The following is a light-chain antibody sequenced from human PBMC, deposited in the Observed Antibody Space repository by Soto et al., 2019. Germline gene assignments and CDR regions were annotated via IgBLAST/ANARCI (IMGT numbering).Light chain of an antibody. CDR2: EVN. V-gene: IGLV2-14*01. CDR1: SSDVGGYDF. CDR3: SSYTSSNTGV. J-gene: IGLJ1*01. Sequence: QSALTQPASVSGSPGQSITISCTGTSSDVGGYDFVSWYQQHPGKAPKLVIYEVNNRPSGVSDRFSGSKSGNTASLTISGLQAEDEADYYCSSYTSSNTGVFGTGTQLTVL.